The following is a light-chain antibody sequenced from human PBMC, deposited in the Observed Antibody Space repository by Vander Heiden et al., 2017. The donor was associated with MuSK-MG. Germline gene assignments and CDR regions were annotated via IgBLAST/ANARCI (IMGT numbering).Light chain of an antibody. Sequence: DIQMTQSPSSLSASVGDRVSITCRTSQSIRTYLNWYQHKPGRAPSLLIYGGSSLQSGVPSRFSGSGFGTEFTLTISSLQPEDSALYYCQQIVSTPLGRFGQGTMVEIK. CDR2: GGS. V-gene: IGKV1-39*01. J-gene: IGKJ1*01. CDR1: QSIRTY. CDR3: QQIVSTPLGR.